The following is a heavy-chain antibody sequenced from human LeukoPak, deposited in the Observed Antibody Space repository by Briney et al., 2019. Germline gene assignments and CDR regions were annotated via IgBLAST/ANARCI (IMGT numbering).Heavy chain of an antibody. V-gene: IGHV3-21*01. D-gene: IGHD5-18*01. Sequence: GGSLRLSCAASGFTLSSYSMNWVRQAPGKGLEWVSSISSSSSYIYYADSVKGRFTISRDNAKNSLYLQMNSLRAEDTAVYYCARAPRGYSYGYVGYWGQGTLVTVSS. CDR2: ISSSSSYI. J-gene: IGHJ4*02. CDR3: ARAPRGYSYGYVGY. CDR1: GFTLSSYS.